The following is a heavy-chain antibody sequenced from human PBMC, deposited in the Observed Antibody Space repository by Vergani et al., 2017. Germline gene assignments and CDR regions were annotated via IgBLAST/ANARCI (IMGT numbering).Heavy chain of an antibody. Sequence: EVQLLESGGGLVQPGGSLRLSCAASGFTFSSYAMSWVRQAPGKGLEWVSAISGSGGSTYYADSVKGRFTISRDNSKNTLYLQMNSLRAEDTAVYYCAKDGEGYSYGYRHFDYWGQGTLVIVSS. V-gene: IGHV3-23*01. J-gene: IGHJ4*02. D-gene: IGHD5-18*01. CDR1: GFTFSSYA. CDR2: ISGSGGST. CDR3: AKDGEGYSYGYRHFDY.